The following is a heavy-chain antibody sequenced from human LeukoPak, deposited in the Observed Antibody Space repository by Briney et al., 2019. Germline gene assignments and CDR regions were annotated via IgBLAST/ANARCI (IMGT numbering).Heavy chain of an antibody. CDR1: GFTFSSYA. CDR2: ISGSGGST. Sequence: VGSLRLSCAASGFTFSSYAMSWVRQAPGKGLECVSAISGSGGSTYYADSVKGRFTISRDNSKTTLYLQMNRPRAEHTAVYYCAKDLDRYGYFGSWGQGTLVTVSS. V-gene: IGHV3-23*01. J-gene: IGHJ4*02. D-gene: IGHD5-18*01. CDR3: AKDLDRYGYFGS.